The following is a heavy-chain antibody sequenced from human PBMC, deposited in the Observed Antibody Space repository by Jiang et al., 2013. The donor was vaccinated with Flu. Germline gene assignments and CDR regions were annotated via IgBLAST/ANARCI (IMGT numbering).Heavy chain of an antibody. J-gene: IGHJ4*02. CDR3: ARDRTSGSGSYYNVGLGY. CDR2: INPSGGST. D-gene: IGHD3-10*01. V-gene: IGHV1-46*01. Sequence: EWMGIINPSGGSTSYAQKFQGRVTMTRDTSTSTVYMELSSLRSEDTAVYYCARDRTSGSGSYYNVGLGYWGQGTLVTVSS.